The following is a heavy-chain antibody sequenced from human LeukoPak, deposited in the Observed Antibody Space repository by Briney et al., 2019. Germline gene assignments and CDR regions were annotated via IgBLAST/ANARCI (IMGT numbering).Heavy chain of an antibody. Sequence: GGSLRLSCAASGFTFDDYAIHWVRQAPGRGLDWVSLISGDGDSTYYADPVKGRFTISRDNSKNSLYLQMNSLRTEDTALYYCAKGNERRAFDIWGQGTMVTVSS. J-gene: IGHJ3*02. CDR2: ISGDGDST. CDR3: AKGNERRAFDI. V-gene: IGHV3-43*02. CDR1: GFTFDDYA.